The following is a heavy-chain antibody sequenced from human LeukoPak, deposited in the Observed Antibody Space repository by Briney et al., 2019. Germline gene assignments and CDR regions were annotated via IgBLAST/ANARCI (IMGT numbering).Heavy chain of an antibody. CDR1: GFTFSDYY. CDR3: ARYSSSWYSHFDY. Sequence: GGSLRLSCAASGFTFSDYYMSWIRQAAGNGLGWVSYISSSGSTIYYADSVKGRFTISRDNAKNSLYLQMNSLRAEDTAVYYCARYSSSWYSHFDYWGQGTLVTVSS. J-gene: IGHJ4*02. CDR2: ISSSGSTI. D-gene: IGHD6-13*01. V-gene: IGHV3-11*04.